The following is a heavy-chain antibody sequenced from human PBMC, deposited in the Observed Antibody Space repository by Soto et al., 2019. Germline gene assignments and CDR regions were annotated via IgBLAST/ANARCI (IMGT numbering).Heavy chain of an antibody. Sequence: PGGSLRLSXAASGFTFSSYGMHWVRQAPGKGLEWVAVIWYDGSNKYYADSVKGRFTISRDNSKNTLYLQMNSLRAEDTAVYYCARDSAGTAFDYWGQGTLVTVSS. CDR1: GFTFSSYG. CDR3: ARDSAGTAFDY. D-gene: IGHD1-7*01. J-gene: IGHJ4*02. V-gene: IGHV3-33*01. CDR2: IWYDGSNK.